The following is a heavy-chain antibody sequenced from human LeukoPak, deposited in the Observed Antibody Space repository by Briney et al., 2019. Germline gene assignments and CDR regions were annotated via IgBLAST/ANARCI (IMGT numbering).Heavy chain of an antibody. V-gene: IGHV3-23*01. CDR2: ISAAADRT. CDR1: GFRFSDFP. Sequence: GGSLRLSCAASGFRFSDFPLIWVRLTPGKGLEAFSSISAAADRTYYIDSVKGRFTISRDNSKNTLFLQMNGLRAEDTAVYYCAKVLSTTIDYWYGMDVWGQGTTVTLSS. J-gene: IGHJ6*02. CDR3: AKVLSTTIDYWYGMDV. D-gene: IGHD1-14*01.